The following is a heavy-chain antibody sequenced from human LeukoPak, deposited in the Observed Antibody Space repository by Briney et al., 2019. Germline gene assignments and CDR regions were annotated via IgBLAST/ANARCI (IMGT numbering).Heavy chain of an antibody. Sequence: GGSLRLSCAASGFTFSSYAMHWVRQAPGKGLEWVTIISYDGSNKYYADSVKGRFTISRDNSKNTLYLQMNSLRAEDTAVYYGAKDLAVAPQGEDYWGQGTLVTVSS. CDR2: ISYDGSNK. CDR3: AKDLAVAPQGEDY. J-gene: IGHJ4*02. V-gene: IGHV3-30*04. CDR1: GFTFSSYA. D-gene: IGHD6-19*01.